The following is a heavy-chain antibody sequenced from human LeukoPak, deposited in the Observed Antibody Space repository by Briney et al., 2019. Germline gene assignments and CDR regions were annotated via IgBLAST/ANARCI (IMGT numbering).Heavy chain of an antibody. D-gene: IGHD2-15*01. J-gene: IGHJ6*02. V-gene: IGHV4-31*03. CDR1: GVSISSGAYF. CDR2: ISYSGST. Sequence: SQTLSLTCTVSGVSISSGAYFWSLIRQHPGKGLEGIGYISYSGSTNYNPSLKSRVTISVDTSKNHFSLKLTSVTAADTAVYYCARFCSGGSCPDVWGQGTTVSVSS. CDR3: ARFCSGGSCPDV.